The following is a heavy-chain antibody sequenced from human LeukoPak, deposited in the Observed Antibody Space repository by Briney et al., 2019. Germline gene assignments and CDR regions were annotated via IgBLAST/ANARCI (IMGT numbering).Heavy chain of an antibody. V-gene: IGHV1-24*01. Sequence: GASVKVSCKVSGYTLTELAMHWVRQAPGKGLEWMGGFDPEDGETIYAQKFQGRVTMTEDTTTDTAYMELSSLRSEDTAVYYCATDKIRSSSSEGIDFWGQGTLVTVYS. D-gene: IGHD6-6*01. CDR1: GYTLTELA. J-gene: IGHJ4*02. CDR2: FDPEDGET. CDR3: ATDKIRSSSSEGIDF.